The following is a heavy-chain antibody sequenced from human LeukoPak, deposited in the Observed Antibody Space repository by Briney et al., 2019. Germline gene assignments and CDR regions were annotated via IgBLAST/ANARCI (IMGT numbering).Heavy chain of an antibody. CDR1: GYTFTSHG. Sequence: ASVKVSCKASGYTFTSHGISWVRQTPGQGLEWMGWISAYNGNTNYAQKLQGRVTMTTDTSTSTAYMELSRLRSDDTAVYYCARDLSSITIFGVVINAYYFDYWGQGTLVTVSS. CDR2: ISAYNGNT. J-gene: IGHJ4*02. D-gene: IGHD3-3*01. V-gene: IGHV1-18*01. CDR3: ARDLSSITIFGVVINAYYFDY.